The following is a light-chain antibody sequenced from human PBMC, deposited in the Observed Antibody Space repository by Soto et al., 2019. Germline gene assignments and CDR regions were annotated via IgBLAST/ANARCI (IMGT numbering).Light chain of an antibody. Sequence: EILLTQSPGTLSLSPGERATLSCRASQSVSSSYLAWYQQKPGQAPRLLIYGAYSRATGIPDRFSGSGSGTDFTLTISRLEPEDFAVYYCQQYGSLFGQGTRLEI. CDR1: QSVSSSY. V-gene: IGKV3-20*01. J-gene: IGKJ5*01. CDR2: GAY. CDR3: QQYGSL.